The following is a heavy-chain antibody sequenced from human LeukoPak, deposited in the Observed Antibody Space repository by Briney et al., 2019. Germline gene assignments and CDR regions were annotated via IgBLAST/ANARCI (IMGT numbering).Heavy chain of an antibody. D-gene: IGHD6-19*01. CDR2: IKQDGSEK. V-gene: IGHV3-7*01. CDR1: GFSVRTYW. CDR3: ARDKEISAVAGPGYFDY. J-gene: IGHJ4*02. Sequence: GTLRLSCAASGFSVRTYWMIWLRQAPGQGLEWVANIKQDGSEKYYVDSVKGRFTISRDNAKNSLYLQMNRLRAEDTAVYYCARDKEISAVAGPGYFDYWGQGTLVTVSS.